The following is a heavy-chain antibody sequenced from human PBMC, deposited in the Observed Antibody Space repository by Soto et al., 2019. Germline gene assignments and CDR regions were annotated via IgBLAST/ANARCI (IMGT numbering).Heavy chain of an antibody. J-gene: IGHJ5*02. D-gene: IGHD3-22*01. Sequence: SGPTLVNPTQTLTLTCTFSGFSLSTSGMCVSWIRQPPGKALEWLALIDWDDDKYYSTSLKTRLTISKDTSKNQVVLTMTNMDPVDTATYYCARIRPYYYDSSGFDPWGQGTLVTVSS. CDR3: ARIRPYYYDSSGFDP. V-gene: IGHV2-70*01. CDR1: GFSLSTSGMC. CDR2: IDWDDDK.